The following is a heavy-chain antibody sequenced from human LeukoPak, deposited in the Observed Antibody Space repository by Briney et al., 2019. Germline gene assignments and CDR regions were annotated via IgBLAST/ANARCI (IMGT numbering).Heavy chain of an antibody. D-gene: IGHD3-3*01. CDR2: IYYSGST. J-gene: IGHJ4*02. Sequence: PSETLSLTCTVSGGSISSSSYYWGWIRQPPGKGLEWIGSIYYSGSTYYNPSLKSRVTISVDTSKNQFSLKLSSVTAADTAVYYCARERTIFGVVMAGYYFDYWGQGTLVTVSS. CDR1: GGSISSSSYY. V-gene: IGHV4-39*02. CDR3: ARERTIFGVVMAGYYFDY.